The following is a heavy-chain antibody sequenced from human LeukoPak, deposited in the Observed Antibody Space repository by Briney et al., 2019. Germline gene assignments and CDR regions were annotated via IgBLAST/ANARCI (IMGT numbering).Heavy chain of an antibody. CDR2: ISAYNGNT. Sequence: ASVKVSCKASGYTFTSYGISWVRQAPGQGLEWMGWISAYNGNTNYAQKLQGRVTMTTDTSTSTAYMELRSLRSDDTAVYYCARGGRITIFGVAFTYFDYWGQGTLVTVSS. J-gene: IGHJ4*02. CDR1: GYTFTSYG. V-gene: IGHV1-18*01. D-gene: IGHD3-3*01. CDR3: ARGGRITIFGVAFTYFDY.